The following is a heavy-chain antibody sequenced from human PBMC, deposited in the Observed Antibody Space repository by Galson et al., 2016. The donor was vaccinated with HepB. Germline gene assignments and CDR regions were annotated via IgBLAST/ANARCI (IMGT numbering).Heavy chain of an antibody. J-gene: IGHJ4*02. V-gene: IGHV4-59*01. CDR3: ARLARVPAALYFDF. D-gene: IGHD2-2*01. CDR2: IIYSGST. CDR1: GGSISSYF. Sequence: SETLSLTCTVSGGSISSYFWSWIRQPPGKGLEWIGPIIYSGSTNYNPSLKSRVTIPVDTSKNQFSLHLTFVAAADTAVYYCARLARVPAALYFDFWGQGTLVTVSS.